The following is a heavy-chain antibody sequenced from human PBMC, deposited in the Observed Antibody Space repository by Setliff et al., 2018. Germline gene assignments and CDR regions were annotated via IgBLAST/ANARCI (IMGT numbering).Heavy chain of an antibody. D-gene: IGHD4-17*01. CDR2: IYSSGST. CDR3: ARFYGDYQFDY. V-gene: IGHV4-31*01. CDR1: GASINNSGHY. J-gene: IGHJ4*02. Sequence: PSETLSLTCTVSGASINNSGHYWNWIRQQPEKGLEGIGYIYSSGSTYYNPSLKSLVSISLDASKNQFSLKLSSVTAADTAVYYWARFYGDYQFDYWGQGTLVTVSS.